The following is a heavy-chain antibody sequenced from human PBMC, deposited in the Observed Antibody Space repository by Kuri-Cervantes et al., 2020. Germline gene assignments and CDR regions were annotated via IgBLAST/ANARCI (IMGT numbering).Heavy chain of an antibody. D-gene: IGHD1-1*01. CDR2: INHGGST. CDR3: ARGSLERAY. J-gene: IGHJ4*02. Sequence: ESLKISCAVYGGSFSGYYWSWIRQPPGKGLEWIGEINHGGSTNYNPSLKSRVTISVDTSKNQFSLKLSSVTAADTAVYYCARGSLERAYWGQGTLVTVSS. CDR1: GGSFSGYY. V-gene: IGHV4-34*01.